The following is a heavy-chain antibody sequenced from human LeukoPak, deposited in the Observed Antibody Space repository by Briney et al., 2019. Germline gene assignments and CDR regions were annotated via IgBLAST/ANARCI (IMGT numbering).Heavy chain of an antibody. CDR3: AGTGCDYGGGYGFFDY. V-gene: IGHV3-20*04. CDR1: GFTFDDYG. Sequence: AGSLRLSCAASGFTFDDYGMCWVRQAPGQGMEWVSGINWNGGSTGYGDSVKGRFTISRDNAKNSLYLQKNSLGAEEKAFDYCAGTGCDYGGGYGFFDYWGQGTLVTVSS. J-gene: IGHJ4*02. D-gene: IGHD4-17*01. CDR2: INWNGGST.